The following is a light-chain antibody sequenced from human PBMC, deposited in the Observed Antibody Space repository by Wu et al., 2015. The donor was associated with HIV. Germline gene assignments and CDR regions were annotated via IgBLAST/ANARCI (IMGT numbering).Light chain of an antibody. J-gene: IGKJ4*01. CDR3: QHYNHWPLA. V-gene: IGKV3-15*01. CDR2: GAT. Sequence: EIVLTQSPGTLSLSPGERATLSCRASQSVSSSYLAWYQQKPGQAPRLLIYGATTRATGVPARFSGSGSGTEFTLTISSLQSVDFAVYFCQHYNHWPLAFGGGTKVEIK. CDR1: QSVSSSY.